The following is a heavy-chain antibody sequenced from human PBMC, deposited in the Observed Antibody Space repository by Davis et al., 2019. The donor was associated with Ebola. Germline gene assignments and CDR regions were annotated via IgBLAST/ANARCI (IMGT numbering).Heavy chain of an antibody. D-gene: IGHD2-2*01. V-gene: IGHV1-2*02. Sequence: ASVKVSCKASGYNFTGHYMHWVRQAPGQGLEWMGWINPNSGGTNYAQKFQGRVTMTRDTSISTAYMELSRLRSDDTAVYYCARPAAIIKGFDPWGQGTLVTVSS. J-gene: IGHJ5*02. CDR2: INPNSGGT. CDR1: GYNFTGHY. CDR3: ARPAAIIKGFDP.